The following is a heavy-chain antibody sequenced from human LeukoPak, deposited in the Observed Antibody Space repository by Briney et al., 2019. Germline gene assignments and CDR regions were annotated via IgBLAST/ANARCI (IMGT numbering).Heavy chain of an antibody. V-gene: IGHV1-3*01. CDR2: INAGNGNT. Sequence: ASVKVSCKASGYTFTSYAMHWVRQAPGQRLEWMGWINAGNGNTKYSQKFQGRVTITRDTSASTAYMELSSLRSEDTAVYYCAREETVVVWFGSFDYWGQGTLVTVSS. CDR1: GYTFTSYA. J-gene: IGHJ4*02. D-gene: IGHD3-10*01. CDR3: AREETVVVWFGSFDY.